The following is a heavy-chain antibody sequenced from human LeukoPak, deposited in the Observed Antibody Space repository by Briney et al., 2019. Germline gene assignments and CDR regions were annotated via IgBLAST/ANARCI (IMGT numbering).Heavy chain of an antibody. J-gene: IGHJ4*02. CDR1: GGSISSGGYY. CDR2: IYYSGST. CDR3: AREGRWLQFAELDY. V-gene: IGHV4-31*03. Sequence: SQTLSLTCTVSGGSISSGGYYWSWIRQHPGKGLEWIGYIYYSGSTYYNPSLKSRVTISVDTSKNQFSLKLSSVTAADTAVYYCAREGRWLQFAELDYWGQGTLVTVSS. D-gene: IGHD5-24*01.